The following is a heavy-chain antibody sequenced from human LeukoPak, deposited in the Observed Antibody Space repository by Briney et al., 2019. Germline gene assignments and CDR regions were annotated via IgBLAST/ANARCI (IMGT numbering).Heavy chain of an antibody. J-gene: IGHJ4*02. CDR1: GFTFSSYA. V-gene: IGHV3-23*01. D-gene: IGHD6-19*01. CDR3: AKDTGVGIAVYYFDY. CDR2: ISGSGGST. Sequence: PGGSLRLSCAASGFTFSSYAMSWVRQAPGKGLEWVSAISGSGGSTYYADSVKGRFTISRDNTKNTLYLQMNSLRAEDTAVYYCAKDTGVGIAVYYFDYWGQGTLVTVSS.